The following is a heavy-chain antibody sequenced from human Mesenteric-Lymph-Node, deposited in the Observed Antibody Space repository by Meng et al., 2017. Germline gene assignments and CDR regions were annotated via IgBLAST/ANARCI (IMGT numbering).Heavy chain of an antibody. CDR2: MNPNSGNT. J-gene: IGHJ6*02. Sequence: ASVKVSCKASGYTFTSYGISWVRQAPGQGLEWMGWMNPNSGNTGYAQKFQGRVTMTRNTSISTAYMELSSLRSEDTAVYYCARGTYYYGMDVWGQGTTVTVSS. V-gene: IGHV1-8*02. CDR3: ARGTYYYGMDV. CDR1: GYTFTSYG.